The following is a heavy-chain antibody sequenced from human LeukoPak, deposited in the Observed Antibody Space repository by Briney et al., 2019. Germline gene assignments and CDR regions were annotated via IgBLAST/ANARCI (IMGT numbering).Heavy chain of an antibody. Sequence: ASVKVSCKASGYTFTSYGISWVRQAPGQGLEWMGWISAYNGNTNYAQKLQGRVTMTTDTSTSTAYMELRSLRSDDTAVYYCARDPPRIAAAGTGGDYWGQGTLVTVSS. CDR2: ISAYNGNT. CDR3: ARDPPRIAAAGTGGDY. CDR1: GYTFTSYG. V-gene: IGHV1-18*01. J-gene: IGHJ4*02. D-gene: IGHD6-13*01.